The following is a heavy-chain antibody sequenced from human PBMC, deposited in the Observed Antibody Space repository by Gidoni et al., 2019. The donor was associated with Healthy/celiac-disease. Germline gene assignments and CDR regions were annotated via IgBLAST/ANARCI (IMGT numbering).Heavy chain of an antibody. V-gene: IGHV3-7*01. J-gene: IGHJ4*02. CDR1: GFTFSSYW. D-gene: IGHD3-10*01. CDR2: IKQDGSEK. CDR3: ARIQLWSFRSYNGPVDY. Sequence: EVQLVESGGGLVPPGGSLRLSCAASGFTFSSYWMSWVRQAPGKGLEWVANIKQDGSEKYYVDSVKGRFTISRDNAKNSLYLQMNSLRAEDTAVYYCARIQLWSFRSYNGPVDYWGQGTLVTVSS.